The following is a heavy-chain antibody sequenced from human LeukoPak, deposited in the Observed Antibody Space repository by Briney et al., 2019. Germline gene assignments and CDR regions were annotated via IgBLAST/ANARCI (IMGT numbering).Heavy chain of an antibody. Sequence: GASVKASCKASGYTFTSYYMHWVRQAPGQGLEWMGIINPSGGSTSYAQKFQGRVTMTRDTSTSTVYMELSSLRSEDTAVYYCARDRRWENYDSSGYSLDYWGQGTLVTVSS. CDR2: INPSGGST. J-gene: IGHJ4*02. V-gene: IGHV1-46*01. CDR3: ARDRRWENYDSSGYSLDY. CDR1: GYTFTSYY. D-gene: IGHD3-22*01.